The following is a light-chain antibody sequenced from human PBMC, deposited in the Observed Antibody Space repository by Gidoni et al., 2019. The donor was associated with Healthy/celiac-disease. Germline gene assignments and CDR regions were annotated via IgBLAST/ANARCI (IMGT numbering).Light chain of an antibody. CDR3: NSRDSSGNHLRV. J-gene: IGLJ3*02. V-gene: IGLV3-19*01. Sequence: SSELTQDPAVSLALGQTVRITCQGDSLRRYYASWYQQKPGQAPVLVIYGKNNRPSGIPDRFSGSSSGNTASLTITGAQAEDEADYYCNSRDSSGNHLRVFGGGTKLTVL. CDR2: GKN. CDR1: SLRRYY.